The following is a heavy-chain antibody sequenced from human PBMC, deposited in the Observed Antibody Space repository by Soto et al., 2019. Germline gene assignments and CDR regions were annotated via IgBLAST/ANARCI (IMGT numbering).Heavy chain of an antibody. CDR2: IRYDGSNT. V-gene: IGHV3-33*01. D-gene: IGHD1-26*01. Sequence: QVQLVESGGGVVQPGGSLRLSCAVSQVIFSGYGMHWVRQAPGKGLEWVADIRYDGSNTNYADSVKGRFTISRDNSKNTLYLQMNSLRAEDTAVYYCARDGVGATTFFGYLDYWGHGSLVTVSS. CDR3: ARDGVGATTFFGYLDY. J-gene: IGHJ4*01. CDR1: QVIFSGYG.